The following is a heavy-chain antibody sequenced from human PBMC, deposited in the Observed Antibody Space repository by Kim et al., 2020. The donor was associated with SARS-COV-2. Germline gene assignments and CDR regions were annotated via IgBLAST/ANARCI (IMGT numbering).Heavy chain of an antibody. CDR1: GFTFSNAW. Sequence: GGSLRLSCAASGFTFSNAWMSWVRQAPGKGLEWVGRIKSKTDGGTTDYAAPVKGRFTISRDDSKNTLYLQMNSLKTEDTAVYYCTTERYSGYDWDDAFDIWGQGTMVTVSS. V-gene: IGHV3-15*01. D-gene: IGHD5-12*01. CDR3: TTERYSGYDWDDAFDI. CDR2: IKSKTDGGTT. J-gene: IGHJ3*02.